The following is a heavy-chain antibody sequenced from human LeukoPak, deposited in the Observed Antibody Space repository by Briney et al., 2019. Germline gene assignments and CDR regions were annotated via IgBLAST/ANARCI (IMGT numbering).Heavy chain of an antibody. D-gene: IGHD4-17*01. V-gene: IGHV1-2*06. CDR1: GYTFTGCY. CDR3: ARGIYGDYGRVDY. Sequence: ASVKVSCKASGYTFTGCYMHWVRQAPGQGLEWMGRINPNSGGTNYAQKFQGRVTMTRDTSISTAYMELSRLRSDDTAVYYCARGIYGDYGRVDYWGQGTLVTVSS. J-gene: IGHJ4*02. CDR2: INPNSGGT.